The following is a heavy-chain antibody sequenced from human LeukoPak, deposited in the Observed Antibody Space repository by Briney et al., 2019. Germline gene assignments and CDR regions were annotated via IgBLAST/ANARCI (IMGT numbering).Heavy chain of an antibody. J-gene: IGHJ4*02. CDR2: IIPIFGTA. CDR3: ARGLRSRRGYFDY. CDR1: GGTFSSYA. V-gene: IGHV1-69*05. D-gene: IGHD1-26*01. Sequence: ASVKVSCKASGGTFSSYAISWVRQAPGQGLEWMGGIIPIFGTANYAQKFQGRVTITTDESTSTAYMELSSLRSEDTAVYYCARGLRSRRGYFDYWGQGTLVIVSS.